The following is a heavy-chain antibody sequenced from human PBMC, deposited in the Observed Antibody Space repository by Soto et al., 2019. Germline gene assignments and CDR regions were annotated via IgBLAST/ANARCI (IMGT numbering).Heavy chain of an antibody. CDR3: ARVMERGSYYYYYYMDV. V-gene: IGHV4-34*01. J-gene: IGHJ6*03. D-gene: IGHD3-10*01. CDR1: GGSFSGYY. Sequence: SETLSLTCAVYGGSFSGYYRSWIRQPPGKGLEWIGEINHSGSTNYNPSLESRVTISVDTSKNQFSLKLSSVTAADTAVYYCARVMERGSYYYYYYMDVWGKGTTVTVSS. CDR2: INHSGST.